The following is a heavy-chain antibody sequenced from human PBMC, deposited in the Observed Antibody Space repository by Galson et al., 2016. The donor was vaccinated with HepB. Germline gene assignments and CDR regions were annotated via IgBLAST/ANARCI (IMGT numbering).Heavy chain of an antibody. V-gene: IGHV3-9*01. Sequence: SLRLSCAASGFTFSTYAMSWVRQAPGKGLEWVSGTSWNSGSIGYADSVKGRFTISRDNDKNSPHLQMNILRAEDTALYYCARGRGSNWRDAFDIWGQGTMVTVSS. CDR3: ARGRGSNWRDAFDI. J-gene: IGHJ3*02. CDR1: GFTFSTYA. D-gene: IGHD6-13*01. CDR2: TSWNSGSI.